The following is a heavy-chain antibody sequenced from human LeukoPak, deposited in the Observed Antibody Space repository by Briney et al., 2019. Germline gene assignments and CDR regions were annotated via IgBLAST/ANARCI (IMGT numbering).Heavy chain of an antibody. CDR1: GFTFGDYA. J-gene: IGHJ6*02. D-gene: IGHD5-12*01. V-gene: IGHV3-49*04. CDR2: IRSKAYGGTT. CDR3: SAYDPSDYYGMDV. Sequence: SLRLSCTASGFTFGDYAMTWVRQAPGKGLEWVGFIRSKAYGGTTEFAASVKDRFIISRDDSKSIAYLQMNSLKTEDTAVYYCSAYDPSDYYGMDVWGQGTTVTVS.